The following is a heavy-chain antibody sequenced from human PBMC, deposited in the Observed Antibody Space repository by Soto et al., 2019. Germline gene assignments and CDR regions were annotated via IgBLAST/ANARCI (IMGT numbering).Heavy chain of an antibody. J-gene: IGHJ3*02. D-gene: IGHD1-1*01. CDR1: GGSITTGGRY. V-gene: IGHV4-31*02. CDR2: IYYSGNT. CDR3: AQALVFTGGDGFDI. Sequence: QVRLQEWGLGLVKPSQTLSLKCSVSGGSITTGGRYWSWIRQLPGKGLEWIGDIYYSGNTYYNASLKSRVTISVEAAKNQFSLKLSSVTAADTAVYYCAQALVFTGGDGFDIWGQGRLVTVSS.